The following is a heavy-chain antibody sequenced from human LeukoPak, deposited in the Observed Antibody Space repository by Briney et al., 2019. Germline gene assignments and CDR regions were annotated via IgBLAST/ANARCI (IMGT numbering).Heavy chain of an antibody. Sequence: GSLILSCAASGFTFSSYNINWVRQAPGKGLEWVSYISSSRRTISYADSVKGRFTISRDNAKNSLYLQMNSLRAEDTAVYYCARSSSRYCSGGSCYSGVLGYFDYWGQGTLVTVSS. D-gene: IGHD2-15*01. CDR1: GFTFSSYN. V-gene: IGHV3-48*01. CDR3: ARSSSRYCSGGSCYSGVLGYFDY. CDR2: ISSSRRTI. J-gene: IGHJ4*02.